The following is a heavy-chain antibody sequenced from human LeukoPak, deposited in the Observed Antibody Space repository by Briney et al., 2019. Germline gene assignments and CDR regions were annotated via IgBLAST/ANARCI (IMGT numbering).Heavy chain of an antibody. V-gene: IGHV3-23*01. CDR2: ISGSGGST. CDR3: ARTFWTTVSYYYGMDV. J-gene: IGHJ6*02. Sequence: PGGSLRLSCAASGFTFSSYAMSWVRQAPGKGLEWVSAISGSGGSTYYADSVKGRFTISRDNSKNTLYLQMNSLRAEDTAVYYCARTFWTTVSYYYGMDVWGQGTTVTVSS. CDR1: GFTFSSYA. D-gene: IGHD4-17*01.